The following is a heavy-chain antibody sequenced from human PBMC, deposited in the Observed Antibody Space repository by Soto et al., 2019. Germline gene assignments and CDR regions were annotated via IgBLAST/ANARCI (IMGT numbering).Heavy chain of an antibody. CDR1: GYTFTSYG. J-gene: IGHJ4*02. D-gene: IGHD6-13*01. CDR3: EYGIAAADY. Sequence: ASVKVSCKASGYTFTSYGISWVRQAPGQGLEWMGWISANNGNTNYAQKLQGRVTMTADKSTSTAYMELSSLRSEDTAVYYCEYGIAAADYWGQGTLVTVSS. CDR2: ISANNGNT. V-gene: IGHV1-18*01.